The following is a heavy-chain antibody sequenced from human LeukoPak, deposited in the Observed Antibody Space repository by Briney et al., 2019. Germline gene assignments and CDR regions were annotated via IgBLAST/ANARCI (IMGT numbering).Heavy chain of an antibody. CDR3: ARGPHDYVWGSYRYYYYMDV. CDR2: INHIGST. Sequence: SETLSLTCAVYGGSFSGYYWSWIRQPPGKGLEWIGEINHIGSTNYNPSLKSRVTISVDTSKNQFSLKLSSVTAADTAVYYCARGPHDYVWGSYRYYYYMDVWGKGTTVTISS. D-gene: IGHD3-16*02. V-gene: IGHV4-34*01. CDR1: GGSFSGYY. J-gene: IGHJ6*03.